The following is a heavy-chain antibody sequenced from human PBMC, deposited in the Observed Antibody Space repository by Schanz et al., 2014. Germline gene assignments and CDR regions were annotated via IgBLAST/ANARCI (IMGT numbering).Heavy chain of an antibody. J-gene: IGHJ4*02. V-gene: IGHV3-9*01. CDR1: GFTFDDYA. CDR3: AKDLFAGSCSFDS. D-gene: IGHD3-10*01. CDR2: ISWEGGNI. Sequence: EVNLVESGGGLVQPGTSLRLSCAASGFTFDDYAMHWVRQVPGKGLEWVSGISWEGGNIDYGDSVKGRFTISRDNAKNALYLQMSSLRAEDTAVYYCAKDLFAGSCSFDSWGRGTLVTVSS.